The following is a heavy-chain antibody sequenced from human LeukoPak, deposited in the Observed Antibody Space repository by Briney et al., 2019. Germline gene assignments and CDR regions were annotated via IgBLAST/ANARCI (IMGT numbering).Heavy chain of an antibody. CDR1: GFTFSGSD. CDR2: IRNKANSYAT. J-gene: IGHJ4*02. Sequence: GGSLRLSCAASGFTFSGSDMHWDRQASGKGLEWVGRIRNKANSYATAYAASVKGRFTIYRDDSKNTAYLQMNSLKTEDTALYYCTTLDFDYWGQGTLLTVSS. CDR3: TTLDFDY. V-gene: IGHV3-73*01.